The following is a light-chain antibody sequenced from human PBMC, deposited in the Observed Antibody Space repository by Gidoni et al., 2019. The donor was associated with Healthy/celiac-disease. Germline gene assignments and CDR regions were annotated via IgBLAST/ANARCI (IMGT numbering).Light chain of an antibody. Sequence: EIVLTQSPATLSVSPGERATLSCRASQSVSSYLAWYQQKPGQAPRLLIYDASNRATGIPARFSGSGSGTEFTLTISSLEPEDFAVYYCQQRSISWTFGQGTKVEIK. V-gene: IGKV3-11*01. CDR2: DAS. CDR1: QSVSSY. J-gene: IGKJ1*01. CDR3: QQRSISWT.